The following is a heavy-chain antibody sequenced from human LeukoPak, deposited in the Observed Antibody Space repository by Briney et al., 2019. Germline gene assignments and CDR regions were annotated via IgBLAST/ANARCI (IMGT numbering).Heavy chain of an antibody. Sequence: KSSETLSLTCTVSGGSISSGDYYWSWIRQPPGKGLEWIGYIYYSGSTYYNPSLKSRVTIPVETSKNQFSLKLSSVTAADTAVYYCARVQFVVATTNFDCWGRGTLVTVSS. CDR1: GGSISSGDYY. CDR3: ARVQFVVATTNFDC. J-gene: IGHJ4*02. D-gene: IGHD2-15*01. CDR2: IYYSGST. V-gene: IGHV4-30-4*01.